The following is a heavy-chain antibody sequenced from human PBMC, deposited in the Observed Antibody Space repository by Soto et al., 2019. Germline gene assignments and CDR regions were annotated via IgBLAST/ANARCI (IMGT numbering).Heavy chain of an antibody. Sequence: QVQLVESGGGVVQPGRSLRLSCAASGFTFSSFGMHWVRQVPGKGLEWVALISYDGSKKYYADSVKGGFTISRDKSKNTLYLQMHSLRVEDTAVYYCAKDRGWSSADLDYWGQGTLVTVSS. D-gene: IGHD6-19*01. V-gene: IGHV3-30*18. CDR1: GFTFSSFG. CDR2: ISYDGSKK. J-gene: IGHJ4*02. CDR3: AKDRGWSSADLDY.